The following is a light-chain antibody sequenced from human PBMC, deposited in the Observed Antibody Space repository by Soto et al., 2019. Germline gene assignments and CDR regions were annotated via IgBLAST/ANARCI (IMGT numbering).Light chain of an antibody. J-gene: IGKJ3*01. CDR1: QSSNS. Sequence: EIVLSQSPGTLSLSPGERATLSCRTSQSSNSLAWYQHKPGQAPRLLIYGVSSRPTDIPDRFSGSGSGTDFPLTISRLEPEDFAVYYCQQSGPARAFTFGPGTKVDIK. CDR3: QQSGPARAFT. CDR2: GVS. V-gene: IGKV3-20*01.